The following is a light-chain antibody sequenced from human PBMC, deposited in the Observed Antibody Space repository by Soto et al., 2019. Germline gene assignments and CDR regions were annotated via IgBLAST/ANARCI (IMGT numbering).Light chain of an antibody. Sequence: QSALTQQPSVSGAPGQRVTISCTGSSSNIAAGYDVHWYQQLPGTAPKLLIYGNSNRPSGVPDRFSGSKSGTSASLAITGLQAEDEADYYCQSYDSSLSGYVFGTGTKVTVL. CDR3: QSYDSSLSGYV. V-gene: IGLV1-40*01. CDR2: GNS. J-gene: IGLJ1*01. CDR1: SSNIAAGYD.